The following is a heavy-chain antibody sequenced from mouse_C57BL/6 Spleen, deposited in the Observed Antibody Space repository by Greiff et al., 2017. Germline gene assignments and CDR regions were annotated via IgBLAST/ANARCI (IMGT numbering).Heavy chain of an antibody. CDR2: IDPETGGT. J-gene: IGHJ4*01. D-gene: IGHD1-1*01. Sequence: VQLQQSGAELVRPGASVTLSCKASGYTFTDYEMHWVKQTPVHGLEWIGAIDPETGGTAYNQKFKGKAILTADKSSSTAYMELRSLTSEDSAVYYCTRWIYYYGSSYLYYYAMDYWGQGTSVTVSS. CDR1: GYTFTDYE. CDR3: TRWIYYYGSSYLYYYAMDY. V-gene: IGHV1-15*01.